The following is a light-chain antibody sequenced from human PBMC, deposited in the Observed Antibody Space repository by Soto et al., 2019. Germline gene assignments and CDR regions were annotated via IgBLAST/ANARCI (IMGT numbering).Light chain of an antibody. CDR1: QGIRSD. CDR2: AAS. J-gene: IGKJ4*01. CDR3: QKHNIYPLN. Sequence: EIQMTQSPSARSASVVDRGTITFLASQGIRSDLAWFQQKPGKAPKRLIYAASNLQSGVPSRFSGSGSGTEFTLTISSLQPEDFATYYCQKHNIYPLNSGGGTKVDIK. V-gene: IGKV1-17*01.